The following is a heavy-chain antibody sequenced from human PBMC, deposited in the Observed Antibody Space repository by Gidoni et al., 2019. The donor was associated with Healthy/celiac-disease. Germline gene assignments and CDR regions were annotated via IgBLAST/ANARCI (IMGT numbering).Heavy chain of an antibody. J-gene: IGHJ4*02. V-gene: IGHV3-33*01. CDR2: IWYDGSNK. D-gene: IGHD6-19*01. Sequence: QVQLVESGGGVVQPGRSLRLSCAASGFTFSSYGMHWVLQAPGKGLEWVAVIWYDGSNKYYADSVKGRFTISRDNSKNTLYLQMNSLRAEDTAVYYCAREVAVAGIDYWGQGTLVTVSS. CDR1: GFTFSSYG. CDR3: AREVAVAGIDY.